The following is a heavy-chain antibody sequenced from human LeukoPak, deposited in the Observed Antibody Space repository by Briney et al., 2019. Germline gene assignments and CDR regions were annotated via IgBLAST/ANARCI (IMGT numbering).Heavy chain of an antibody. Sequence: PSETLSLTCTVSGGSISSSNYYWGWIRQPPGKGLEWIGSIYYSGSTYYNPSLKSRVTMSLDTSKNQFTLKLTSVTAADTAVYYCARHSDWGYAGTFDIWGQGTLVTVSS. CDR1: GGSISSSNYY. CDR3: ARHSDWGYAGTFDI. J-gene: IGHJ3*02. D-gene: IGHD7-27*01. CDR2: IYYSGST. V-gene: IGHV4-39*01.